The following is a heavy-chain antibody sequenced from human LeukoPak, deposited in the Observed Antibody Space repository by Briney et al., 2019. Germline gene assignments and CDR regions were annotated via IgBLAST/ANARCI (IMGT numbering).Heavy chain of an antibody. D-gene: IGHD6-6*01. CDR3: ARDRYSSSSRAFDI. CDR2: IIPIFGTA. V-gene: IGHV1-69*01. Sequence: SVKVSCKASGGTFSSYAISWVRQAPGQGLEWMGGIIPIFGTANYAQKFQGRVTITADESTSTAYMELSSLRSEDTAVYYCARDRYSSSSRAFDIWGQGTMVTVSS. CDR1: GGTFSSYA. J-gene: IGHJ3*02.